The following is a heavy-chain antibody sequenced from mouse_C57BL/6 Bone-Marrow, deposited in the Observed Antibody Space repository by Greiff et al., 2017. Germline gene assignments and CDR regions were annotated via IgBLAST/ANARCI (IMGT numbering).Heavy chain of an antibody. D-gene: IGHD1-1*02. Sequence: QVQLQQPGAELVRPGTSVKMSCKASGYTFTSYWMHWVKQRPGQGLEWIGVIDPADSYTNYNQKFKGKATLTVDTSSSTAYMQLSSLTSEDSAVYSCAGGGAYWGQGTLVTVSA. CDR3: AGGGAY. CDR2: IDPADSYT. J-gene: IGHJ3*01. CDR1: GYTFTSYW. V-gene: IGHV1-59*01.